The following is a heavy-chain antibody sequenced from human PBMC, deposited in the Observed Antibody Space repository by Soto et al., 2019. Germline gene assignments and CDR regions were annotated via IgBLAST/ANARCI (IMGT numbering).Heavy chain of an antibody. Sequence: SETLSLTCTVSGGSISSGGYYWSWIRQHPGEGLEWIGYIFYSGTTYYNPSLKSRVIISIDTSKNQFSLKLNSVTAEDTAVYYCAKAGTGPSYIVVVPAAEYFDYWGQGTLVTVSS. J-gene: IGHJ4*02. V-gene: IGHV4-31*03. D-gene: IGHD2-2*01. CDR3: AKAGTGPSYIVVVPAAEYFDY. CDR2: IFYSGTT. CDR1: GGSISSGGYY.